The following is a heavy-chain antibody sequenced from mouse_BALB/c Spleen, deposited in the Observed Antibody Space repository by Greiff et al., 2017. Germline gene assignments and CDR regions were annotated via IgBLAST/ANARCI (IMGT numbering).Heavy chain of an antibody. D-gene: IGHD4-1*01. CDR1: GSTFTSYW. CDR2: INPSHGRT. J-gene: IGHJ2*01. Sequence: QVQLQQPGAELVKPGASVKLSCKASGSTFTSYWMHWVKQRPGQGLEWIGEINPSHGRTNYTAKFKSKAPLTVDNSSSTAYMQLSSLTSEDSAVYYCARSGTDDWGQGTTLTVAS. V-gene: IGHV1S81*02. CDR3: ARSGTDD.